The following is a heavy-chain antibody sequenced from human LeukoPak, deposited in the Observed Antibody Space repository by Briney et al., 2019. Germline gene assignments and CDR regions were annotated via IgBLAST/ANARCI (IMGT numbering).Heavy chain of an antibody. CDR1: GGSISSGGYY. CDR2: IYYSGST. Sequence: SETLSLTCTVSGGSISSGGYYWSWIRQHSGKGLEWIGYIYYSGSTYYNPSLKSRVTISVDTSKNQFSLKLSSVTAADTAVCYCASVYYDPPHYFDYWGQGTLVTVSS. CDR3: ASVYYDPPHYFDY. V-gene: IGHV4-31*03. J-gene: IGHJ4*02. D-gene: IGHD3-3*01.